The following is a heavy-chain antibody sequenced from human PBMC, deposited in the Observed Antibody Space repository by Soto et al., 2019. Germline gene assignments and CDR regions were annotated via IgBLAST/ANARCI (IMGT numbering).Heavy chain of an antibody. Sequence: QITLNESGPTLVKPTQTLTLTCTFSGFSLGTYGVGVGWIRQPPGKALEWLALIYWDDDKRYSPSLKSRLTNTQDTFKKPVFLKMNNMDPVDTPTYYCAHRGGGIVDWYFDLWGRGTPVIVSS. CDR2: IYWDDDK. CDR1: GFSLGTYGVG. J-gene: IGHJ2*01. CDR3: AHRGGGIVDWYFDL. D-gene: IGHD1-26*01. V-gene: IGHV2-5*02.